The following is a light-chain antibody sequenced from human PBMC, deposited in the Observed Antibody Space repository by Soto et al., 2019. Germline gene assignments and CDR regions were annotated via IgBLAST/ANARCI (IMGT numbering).Light chain of an antibody. J-gene: IGLJ2*01. CDR3: GAWDTSLRAMV. Sequence: QSVLTQPPSASGTPGQRVTISCSGSISNIGSNTVNWYQQLPGTAPKLLIYRNNQLPSGVPDRFSGSKSGTSASMAISGLQSEDEADYTCGAWDTSLRAMVFGGGTKLTVL. CDR1: ISNIGSNT. V-gene: IGLV1-44*01. CDR2: RNN.